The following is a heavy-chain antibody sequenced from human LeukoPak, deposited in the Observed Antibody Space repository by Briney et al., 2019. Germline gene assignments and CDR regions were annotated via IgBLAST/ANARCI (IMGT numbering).Heavy chain of an antibody. V-gene: IGHV4-39*07. J-gene: IGHJ4*02. CDR2: IYYSGST. CDR3: ARDGGDY. D-gene: IGHD3-16*01. CDR1: GGSISSSSYY. Sequence: SEALSLTCTVSGGSISSSSYYWGWIRQPPGKGLEWIGSIYYSGSTYYNPSLKSRVTISVDTSKNQFSLKLSSVTAADTAVYYCARDGGDYWGQGTLVTVSS.